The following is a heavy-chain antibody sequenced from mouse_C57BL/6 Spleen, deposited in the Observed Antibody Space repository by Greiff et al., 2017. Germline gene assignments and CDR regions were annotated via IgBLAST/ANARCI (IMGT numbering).Heavy chain of an antibody. J-gene: IGHJ2*01. CDR3: ARHEEGGNWYYFDY. V-gene: IGHV1-62-2*01. Sequence: QVQLQQSGAELVKPGASVKLSCKASGYTFTEYTIHWVKQRSGQGLEWIGWFYHGSGSIKDNEKFKVKATFTADKYSSTVYMELSRLTSEDSAVYFCARHEEGGNWYYFDYWGQGTTLTVSA. D-gene: IGHD2-1*01. CDR2: FYHGSGSI. CDR1: GYTFTEYT.